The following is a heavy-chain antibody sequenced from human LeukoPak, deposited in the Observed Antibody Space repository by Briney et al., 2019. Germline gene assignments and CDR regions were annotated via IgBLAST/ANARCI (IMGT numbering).Heavy chain of an antibody. Sequence: GGFLRLSCAASGFTVSSNYMNWVRQAPGKGLEWVSIIYSGGNTHYADSVKGRFTISRDSSNNTLSLQMNSLRAEDTAVYFCAKDPGLDAFDIWGQGTMVTVSS. V-gene: IGHV3-53*01. CDR2: IYSGGNT. CDR1: GFTVSSNY. CDR3: AKDPGLDAFDI. D-gene: IGHD3-22*01. J-gene: IGHJ3*02.